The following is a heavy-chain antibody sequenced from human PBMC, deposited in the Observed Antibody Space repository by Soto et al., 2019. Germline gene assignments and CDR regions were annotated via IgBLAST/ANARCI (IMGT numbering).Heavy chain of an antibody. J-gene: IGHJ6*03. Sequence: EVQLVESGGGLVQPGGSLRLSCVASGFTVSSNYMSWVRQAPGKGLEWVSVIYSGGSTYYADSVKGRFTISRDNSKNTLYLQMNSLRAEDTAVYYCSRGLRYYYYYMDVWGKGTTVTVSS. CDR1: GFTVSSNY. V-gene: IGHV3-66*01. D-gene: IGHD4-17*01. CDR2: IYSGGST. CDR3: SRGLRYYYYYMDV.